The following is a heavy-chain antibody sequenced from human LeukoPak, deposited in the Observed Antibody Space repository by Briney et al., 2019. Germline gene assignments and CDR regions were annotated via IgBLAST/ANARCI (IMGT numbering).Heavy chain of an antibody. J-gene: IGHJ6*02. D-gene: IGHD2-21*01. CDR2: IYSGGST. Sequence: GGSLRLSCAASGFTVSTSYMSWVRQAPGKGLEWVSVIYSGGSTYYADSVKGRFTISRDNSKNTLYLQMNSLRAEDTAVYYCARAVGYSYGMDVWGQGTTVTVSS. CDR1: GFTVSTSY. V-gene: IGHV3-53*01. CDR3: ARAVGYSYGMDV.